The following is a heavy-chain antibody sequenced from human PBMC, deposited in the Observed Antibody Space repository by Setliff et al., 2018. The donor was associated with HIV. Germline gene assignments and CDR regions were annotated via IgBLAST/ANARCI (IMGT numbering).Heavy chain of an antibody. Sequence: GASVKVSCKTSGYTFTNFGISWVRQAPGHGLEWMGWISPNFGHTNYAQNFHGRITLTVDTSTSRAYMELRSLRSDDTAAYFCARLGSGWSDSYYYAMDVWGQGTTVTVSS. V-gene: IGHV1-18*01. CDR2: ISPNFGHT. D-gene: IGHD6-19*01. CDR1: GYTFTNFG. CDR3: ARLGSGWSDSYYYAMDV. J-gene: IGHJ6*02.